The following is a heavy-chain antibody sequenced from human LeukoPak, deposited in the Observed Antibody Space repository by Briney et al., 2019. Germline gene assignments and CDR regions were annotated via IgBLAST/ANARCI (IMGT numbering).Heavy chain of an antibody. D-gene: IGHD6-19*01. CDR3: ARDQGYSSGWSGKYYYYGMDV. Sequence: ASVKVSCKASGGTFSSYAISWVRQAPGQGLEWMGRIIPILGIANYAQKFQGRVTITADKSTSTAYMELSSLRSEDTTVYYCARDQGYSSGWSGKYYYYGMDVWGQGTTVTVSS. V-gene: IGHV1-69*04. J-gene: IGHJ6*02. CDR1: GGTFSSYA. CDR2: IIPILGIA.